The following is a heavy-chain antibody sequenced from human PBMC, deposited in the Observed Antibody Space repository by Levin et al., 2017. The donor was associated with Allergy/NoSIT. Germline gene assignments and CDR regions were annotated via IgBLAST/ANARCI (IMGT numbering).Heavy chain of an antibody. CDR1: GGSFSGYY. J-gene: IGHJ4*02. D-gene: IGHD4-17*01. CDR3: ARGAMTTVTPGY. Sequence: SQTLSLTCAVYGGSFSGYYWSWIRQPPGKGLEWIGEINHSGSTNYNPSLKSRVTISVDTSKNQFSLKLSSVTAADTAVYYCARGAMTTVTPGYWGQGTLVTVSS. CDR2: INHSGST. V-gene: IGHV4-34*01.